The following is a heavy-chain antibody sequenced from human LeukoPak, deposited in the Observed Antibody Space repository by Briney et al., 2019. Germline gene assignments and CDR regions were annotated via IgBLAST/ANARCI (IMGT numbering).Heavy chain of an antibody. Sequence: GGSLRLSCAASGFSFSSYSMNWVRQAPGKGLEWVSSISSSSSYIYYVDSVKGRFTISRGNAKNSLYLQMNGLRAEDTAVYYCARVWSPPYTSSWPYYFDYWGQGTLVTVSS. CDR3: ARVWSPPYTSSWPYYFDY. CDR2: ISSSSSYI. D-gene: IGHD6-13*01. J-gene: IGHJ4*02. V-gene: IGHV3-21*01. CDR1: GFSFSSYS.